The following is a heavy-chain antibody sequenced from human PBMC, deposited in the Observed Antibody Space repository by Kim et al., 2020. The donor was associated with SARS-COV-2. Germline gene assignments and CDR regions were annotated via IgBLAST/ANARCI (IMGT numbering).Heavy chain of an antibody. D-gene: IGHD4-17*01. V-gene: IGHV3-73*01. CDR3: TRRKTHDYGDSLHYYYYSGIDV. J-gene: IGHJ6*02. CDR1: GFTFSGSA. Sequence: GGSLRLSCAASGFTFSGSAMHWVRQASGKGLEWVGRIRSKANSYATAYAASVKGRFTISRDDSKNTADLQMNSLKTEDTAVYYCTRRKTHDYGDSLHYYYYSGIDVLCPGSTVTDS. CDR2: IRSKANSYAT.